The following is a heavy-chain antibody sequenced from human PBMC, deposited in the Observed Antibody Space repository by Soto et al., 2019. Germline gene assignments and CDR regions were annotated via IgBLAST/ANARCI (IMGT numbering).Heavy chain of an antibody. CDR1: GFTFSNYA. CDR3: ATIIAGNVH. J-gene: IGHJ1*01. D-gene: IGHD1-20*01. V-gene: IGHV1-3*01. Sequence: ASVKVSCKTSGFTFSNYAMHWVCQAPGQRLEWMGWINAGTGDTRYSQRFQGRVTITRDTSASTAYMGLSSLRSEDTAVYYCATIIAGNVHWG. CDR2: INAGTGDT.